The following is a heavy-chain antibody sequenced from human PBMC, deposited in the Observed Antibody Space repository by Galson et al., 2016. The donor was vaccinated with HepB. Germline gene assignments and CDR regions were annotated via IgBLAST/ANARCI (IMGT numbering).Heavy chain of an antibody. CDR2: IYNGGST. J-gene: IGHJ6*02. Sequence: TLSLTCTVSGGSISTYYWSWVRQPPGMGLEWIGYIYNGGSTNYNPSLKSRVTISVDPSKNQFSLKLSSVTAADTAVYYCASHGESGRLIGTYYYGMDVWGQGTTLIVSS. CDR1: GGSISTYY. V-gene: IGHV4-59*01. CDR3: ASHGESGRLIGTYYYGMDV. D-gene: IGHD3-16*02.